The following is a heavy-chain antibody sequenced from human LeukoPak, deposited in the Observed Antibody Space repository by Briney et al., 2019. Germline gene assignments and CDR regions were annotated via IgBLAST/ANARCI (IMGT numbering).Heavy chain of an antibody. J-gene: IGHJ4*02. Sequence: SVKVSCKASGGSFSSYAFSWLRQAPGQGLEWMGRIIPILGIANYAQKFQGRVTITADKSTSTAYMELSRLRSDDTAVYYCARETAMVTGALDYWGQGTLVTVSS. CDR2: IIPILGIA. V-gene: IGHV1-69*04. D-gene: IGHD5-18*01. CDR1: GGSFSSYA. CDR3: ARETAMVTGALDY.